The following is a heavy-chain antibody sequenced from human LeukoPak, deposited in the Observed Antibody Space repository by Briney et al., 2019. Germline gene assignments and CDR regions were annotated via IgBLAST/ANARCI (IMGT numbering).Heavy chain of an antibody. CDR2: ISWDGGST. D-gene: IGHD3-3*01. V-gene: IGHV3-43D*04. J-gene: IGHJ4*02. CDR3: AKVRLRFLEWPYFDY. CDR1: GFTFDDYA. Sequence: GGSLRLSCAASGFTFDDYAMHWVRQAPGKGLGWVSLISWDGGSTYYADSVKGRFTISRDNSKNSLYLQMNSLRAEDTALYYCAKVRLRFLEWPYFDYWGQGTLVTVSS.